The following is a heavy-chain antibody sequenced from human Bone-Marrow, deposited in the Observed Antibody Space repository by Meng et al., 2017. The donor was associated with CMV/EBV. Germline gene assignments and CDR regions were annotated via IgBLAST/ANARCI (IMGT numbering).Heavy chain of an antibody. V-gene: IGHV1-69*10. Sequence: SVKVSCKASGGTFSSYAISWVRQAPGQGLEWMGGIIPILGIANYAQKFQGRVTITADKSTSTAYMELSSLRSEDTAVYYCARPPELLPYYYGMDVWGQGTTVTVSS. D-gene: IGHD2-15*01. CDR1: GGTFSSYA. J-gene: IGHJ6*02. CDR3: ARPPELLPYYYGMDV. CDR2: IIPILGIA.